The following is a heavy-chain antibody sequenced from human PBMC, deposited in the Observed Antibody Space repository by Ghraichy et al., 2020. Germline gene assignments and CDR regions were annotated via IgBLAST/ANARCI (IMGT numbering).Heavy chain of an antibody. V-gene: IGHV3-11*06. Sequence: GGSLRLSCAASGFTFSDYYMSWIRQAPGKGLEWVSYISSSSSYTNYADSVKGRFTISRDNAKNSLYLQMNSLRAEDTAVYYCARDGTSTLSDYWGQGTLVTVSS. CDR3: ARDGTSTLSDY. CDR2: ISSSSSYT. D-gene: IGHD2-2*01. J-gene: IGHJ4*02. CDR1: GFTFSDYY.